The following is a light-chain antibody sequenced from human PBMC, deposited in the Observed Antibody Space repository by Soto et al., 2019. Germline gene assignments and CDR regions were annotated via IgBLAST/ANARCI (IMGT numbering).Light chain of an antibody. CDR1: SGDFGGYNF. CDR3: TSYINRYTPPV. Sequence: QSALTQPASVSGSPGQSITVSCTGGSGDFGGYNFVSWYQQHPGKAPQLLIYGVTNRPSGVSNRFSGSKSGNTASLTISGLQADDEADYSCTSYINRYTPPVFGTGTKLPVL. CDR2: GVT. J-gene: IGLJ1*01. V-gene: IGLV2-14*03.